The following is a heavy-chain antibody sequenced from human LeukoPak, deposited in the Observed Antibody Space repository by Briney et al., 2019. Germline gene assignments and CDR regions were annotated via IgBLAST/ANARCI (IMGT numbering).Heavy chain of an antibody. D-gene: IGHD1-26*01. CDR1: GGSISSSNYY. J-gene: IGHJ4*02. Sequence: SETLSLTCTVSGGSISSSNYYWGWIRQPPGRDLEWIASVYYSGFTYYNPPLRSRVTTSVGTSKNQFSLNLSSVTAADTAVYYCARDGSGSYPYWGQGTLITVSS. CDR3: ARDGSGSYPY. V-gene: IGHV4-39*07. CDR2: VYYSGFT.